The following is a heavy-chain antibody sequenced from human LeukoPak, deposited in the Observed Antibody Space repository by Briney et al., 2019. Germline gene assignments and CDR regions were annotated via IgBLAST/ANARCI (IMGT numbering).Heavy chain of an antibody. J-gene: IGHJ3*02. Sequence: ASVKVSCKASGYTFTSYYMHWVRQAPGQGLEWMGIINPSGGGTSYAQKFQGRVTMTRDTSTSTVYMELSSLRSEDTAVYYCATGAPSTMVRGVIRRAFDIWGQGTMVTVSS. CDR1: GYTFTSYY. V-gene: IGHV1-46*01. CDR3: ATGAPSTMVRGVIRRAFDI. D-gene: IGHD3-10*01. CDR2: INPSGGGT.